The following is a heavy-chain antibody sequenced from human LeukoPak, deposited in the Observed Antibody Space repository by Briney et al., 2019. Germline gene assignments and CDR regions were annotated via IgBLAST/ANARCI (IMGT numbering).Heavy chain of an antibody. CDR3: ARDARDGYNSFWDY. V-gene: IGHV3-30-3*01. CDR2: ISYDGSNK. D-gene: IGHD5-24*01. J-gene: IGHJ4*02. CDR1: GSTFSSYA. Sequence: GGSLRLSCAASGSTFSSYAMHWVRQAPGKGLEWVAVISYDGSNKYYADSMKGRFTISRDNSKNTLYLQMNSLRAEDTAVYYCARDARDGYNSFWDYWGQGTLVTVSS.